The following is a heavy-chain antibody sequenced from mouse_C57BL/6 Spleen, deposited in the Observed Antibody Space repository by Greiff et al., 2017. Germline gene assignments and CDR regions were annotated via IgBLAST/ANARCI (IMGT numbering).Heavy chain of an antibody. CDR2: IHPSDSDT. Sequence: QVQLKQPGAELVKPGASVKVSCKASGYTFTSYWMHWVKQRPGQGLEWIGRIHPSDSDTNYNQKFKGKATLTVDKSSSTAYMQLSSLTSEDSAVYYCALYYGSRRAMDYWGQGTSVTVSS. J-gene: IGHJ4*01. V-gene: IGHV1-74*01. CDR1: GYTFTSYW. CDR3: ALYYGSRRAMDY. D-gene: IGHD1-1*01.